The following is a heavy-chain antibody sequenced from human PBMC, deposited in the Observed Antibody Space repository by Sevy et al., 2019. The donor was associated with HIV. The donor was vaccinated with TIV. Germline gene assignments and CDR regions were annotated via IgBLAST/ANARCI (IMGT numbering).Heavy chain of an antibody. CDR1: GFNFSPYA. D-gene: IGHD3-22*01. Sequence: GGSLRLSCAASGFNFSPYAMHWVRQAPGKGLEWVAVISNDGRNENYADSVKGRFTISRDNSKNTMFLQMNSLRVEDTVVYYCAKEGYYYGSRSYDWFDPWGQGTLVTVSS. V-gene: IGHV3-30*18. CDR3: AKEGYYYGSRSYDWFDP. J-gene: IGHJ5*02. CDR2: ISNDGRNE.